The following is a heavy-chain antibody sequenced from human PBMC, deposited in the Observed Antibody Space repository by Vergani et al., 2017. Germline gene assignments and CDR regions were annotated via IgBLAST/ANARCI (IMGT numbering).Heavy chain of an antibody. Sequence: EVQLVQSGAQVKKPGESLTISCKVSGYSFTSYWIGWVRQMPGKGLEWMGIIYPGDSDTRYSPAFQGQVTISADKSISTAYLQWSSLKASAAAMYYCARRRRDGDKGNWYFDLWGRGTLVTVSS. J-gene: IGHJ2*01. CDR2: IYPGDSDT. CDR1: GYSFTSYW. V-gene: IGHV5-51*01. CDR3: ARRRRDGDKGNWYFDL. D-gene: IGHD5-24*01.